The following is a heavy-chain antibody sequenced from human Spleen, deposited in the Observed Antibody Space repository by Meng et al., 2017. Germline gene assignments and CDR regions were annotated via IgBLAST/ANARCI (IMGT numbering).Heavy chain of an antibody. J-gene: IGHJ4*02. V-gene: IGHV4-34*01. CDR2: INHSGST. CDR3: ARGPTTMAHDFDY. D-gene: IGHD4-11*01. CDR1: GGSCIDDY. Sequence: QVQLQHWGAGLLQPSEPLSPTCVVSGGSCIDDYWGWIRQPPGKGLEWIGEINHSGSTNYNPSLESRATISVDTSQNNLSLKLSSVTAADSAVYYCARGPTTMAHDFDYWGQGTLVTVSS.